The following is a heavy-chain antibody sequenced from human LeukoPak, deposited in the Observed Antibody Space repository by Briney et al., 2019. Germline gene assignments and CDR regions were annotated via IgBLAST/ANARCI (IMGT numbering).Heavy chain of an antibody. V-gene: IGHV1-69*01. J-gene: IGHJ3*02. CDR3: AREPGGVIKAFDI. D-gene: IGHD3-22*01. CDR2: IIPIFGTA. Sequence: GGIIPIFGTANYAQKFQGRVTITADESTSTAYMELSSLRSEDTAVYYCAREPGGVIKAFDIWGQGTMVTVSS.